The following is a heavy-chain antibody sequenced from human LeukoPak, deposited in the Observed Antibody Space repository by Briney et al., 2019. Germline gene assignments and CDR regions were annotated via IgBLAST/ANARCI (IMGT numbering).Heavy chain of an antibody. J-gene: IGHJ4*02. CDR1: GGTFSSYA. V-gene: IGHV1-8*02. CDR2: MNPNSGNT. Sequence: ASVKVSCKASGGTFSSYAINWVRQATGQGLEWMGWMNPNSGNTGYAQKFQGRVTMTRNTSISTAYMELSSLRSEDTAVYYCARTAIPYYYGSGSSTFDYWGQGTLVTVSS. CDR3: ARTAIPYYYGSGSSTFDY. D-gene: IGHD3-10*01.